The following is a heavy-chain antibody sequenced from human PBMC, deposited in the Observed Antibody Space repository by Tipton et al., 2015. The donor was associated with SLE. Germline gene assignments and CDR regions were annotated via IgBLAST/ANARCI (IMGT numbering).Heavy chain of an antibody. D-gene: IGHD6-6*01. CDR3: ARSRAARPNFDY. CDR1: GFTFSSYV. J-gene: IGHJ4*02. CDR2: ISGSGIRT. V-gene: IGHV3-23*01. Sequence: SLRLSCAASGFTFSSYVMSWARQAPGKGLEWVSGISGSGIRTYYADSVKGRFTFSRDNSKNTVYLQMNSLRSEDTAVYYCARSRAARPNFDYWGLGTLVTVSS.